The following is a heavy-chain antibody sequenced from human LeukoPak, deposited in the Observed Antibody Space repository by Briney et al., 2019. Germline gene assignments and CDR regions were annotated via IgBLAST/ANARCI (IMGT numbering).Heavy chain of an antibody. CDR1: GFTFNTYN. CDR3: AGWPSSSWYKVAAFGI. Sequence: GGSLRLSCAASGFTFNTYNMNWVRQAPGKGLEWVSSISSSSSYIYYADSLKGRFTISRDNAKNSLYLQMNSLRAEDTAVYYCAGWPSSSWYKVAAFGIWGQGTMVTVSS. J-gene: IGHJ3*02. D-gene: IGHD6-13*01. CDR2: ISSSSSYI. V-gene: IGHV3-21*04.